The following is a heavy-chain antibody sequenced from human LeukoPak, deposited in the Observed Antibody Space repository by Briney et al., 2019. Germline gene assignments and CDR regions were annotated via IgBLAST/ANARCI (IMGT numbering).Heavy chain of an antibody. D-gene: IGHD3-3*01. V-gene: IGHV4-4*02. CDR2: VYHSGST. Sequence: SEALSLTCAVSGASIISINWWSWVRQPPGKGLEWIGEVYHSGSTNYNPSLKSRVTMSVDKSNNQFSLKLNSVTAADTAVYYCASPGGDFWSGYLNWFDPWGQGTLVTVSS. CDR1: GASIISINW. CDR3: ASPGGDFWSGYLNWFDP. J-gene: IGHJ5*02.